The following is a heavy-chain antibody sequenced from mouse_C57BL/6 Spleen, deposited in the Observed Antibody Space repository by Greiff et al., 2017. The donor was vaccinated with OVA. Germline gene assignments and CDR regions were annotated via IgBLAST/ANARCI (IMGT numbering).Heavy chain of an antibody. CDR1: GYAFTNYL. CDR3: ARSGTTVVAGAMDY. Sequence: QVHVKQSGAELVRPGTSVKVSCKASGYAFTNYLIEWVKQRPGQGLEWIGVINPGSGGTNYNEKFKGKATLTADKSSSTAYMQLSSLTSEDSAVYFCARSGTTVVAGAMDYWGQGTSVTVSS. J-gene: IGHJ4*01. D-gene: IGHD1-1*01. V-gene: IGHV1-54*01. CDR2: INPGSGGT.